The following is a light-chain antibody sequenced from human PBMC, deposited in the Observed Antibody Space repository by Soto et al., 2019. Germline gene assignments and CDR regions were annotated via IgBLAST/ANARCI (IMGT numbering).Light chain of an antibody. J-gene: IGKJ1*01. V-gene: IGKV1-5*03. Sequence: DIQMSQSPSSLSASVGDRVTITCRASRTLQTWLAWYQQKPGKVPKLLIYQASSLHNGGPARFIGSGSGTEFTLTISSLQPDDVATYYCQQYTCLWTFDPGTKVDIK. CDR1: RTLQTW. CDR3: QQYTCLWT. CDR2: QAS.